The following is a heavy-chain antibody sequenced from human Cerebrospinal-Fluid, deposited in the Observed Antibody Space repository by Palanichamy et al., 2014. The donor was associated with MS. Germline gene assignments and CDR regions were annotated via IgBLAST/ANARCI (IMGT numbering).Heavy chain of an antibody. Sequence: QVHLVQSGAEVKKPGASVKVSCKASGNTFTITWVRQAPGQGLEWMGWISAYNGHTNYAQKLQGRVTMTTDTSRTTAYMELRSLRFDDTAVYYCARDSRGFADIWGQGTTATVSS. CDR1: GNTFT. J-gene: IGHJ6*02. V-gene: IGHV1-18*01. CDR3: ARDSRGFADI. CDR2: ISAYNGHT.